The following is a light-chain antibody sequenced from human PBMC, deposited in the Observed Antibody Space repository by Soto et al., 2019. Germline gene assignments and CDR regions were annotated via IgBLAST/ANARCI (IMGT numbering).Light chain of an antibody. CDR1: QFVSSN. CDR2: GAS. CDR3: QQYHNWPPIT. J-gene: IGKJ5*01. V-gene: IGKV3D-15*01. Sequence: EIVMTQSPVTLSVSPWERATLSCRASQFVSSNLAWYQQKPGQAPRLLIYGASTRATGIPARFSGSGSGTEFTLTISNLQSEDFAVYFCQQYHNWPPITFGQGTRLEV.